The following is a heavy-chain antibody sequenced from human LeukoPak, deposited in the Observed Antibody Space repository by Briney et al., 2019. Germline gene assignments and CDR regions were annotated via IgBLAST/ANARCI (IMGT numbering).Heavy chain of an antibody. Sequence: ASVKVSCKASGYTFTSYDINWVRRATGQGLEWMGWMNPNSGNTGYAQKFQGRVTMTRNTSISTAYMELSSLRSEDTAVYYCARGLITFGGVIIFDYWGQGTLVTVSS. V-gene: IGHV1-8*01. CDR2: MNPNSGNT. J-gene: IGHJ4*02. CDR1: GYTFTSYD. D-gene: IGHD3-16*01. CDR3: ARGLITFGGVIIFDY.